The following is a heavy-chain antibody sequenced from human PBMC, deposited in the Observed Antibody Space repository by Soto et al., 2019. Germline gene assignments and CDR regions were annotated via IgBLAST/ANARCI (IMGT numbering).Heavy chain of an antibody. D-gene: IGHD3-9*01. CDR1: GFTVSSNY. Sequence: PGGSLRLSCAASGFTVSSNYMSWVRQAPGKGLEWVSVIYSGGSTYYADSVKGRFTISRDNSKNTLYLQMNSLRAEDTAVYYCARSNDILTGPDAFDIWGQGTMVTV. V-gene: IGHV3-53*01. J-gene: IGHJ3*02. CDR2: IYSGGST. CDR3: ARSNDILTGPDAFDI.